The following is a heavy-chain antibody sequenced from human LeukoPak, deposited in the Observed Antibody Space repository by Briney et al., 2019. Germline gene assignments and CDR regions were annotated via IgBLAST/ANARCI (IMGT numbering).Heavy chain of an antibody. CDR1: GYSISSGYY. V-gene: IGHV4-38-2*02. CDR2: IYHSGST. J-gene: IGHJ4*02. D-gene: IGHD6-6*01. CDR3: AGIEYSSSY. Sequence: SETLSLTCTVSGYSISSGYYWGWIRQPPGKGLEWIGSIYHSGSTYYNPSLKSRVTISVDTSKNQFSLKLSSVTAADTAVYYCAGIEYSSSYWGQGTLVTVSS.